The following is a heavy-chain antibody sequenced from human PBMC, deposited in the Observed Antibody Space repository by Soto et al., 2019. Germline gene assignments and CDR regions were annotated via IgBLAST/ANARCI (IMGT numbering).Heavy chain of an antibody. D-gene: IGHD6-19*01. Sequence: EVQLVESGGGLVQPGRSLRLSCAASGFTFDDYAMHWVRQAPGKGLEWVSGISWNSGSIGYADSVKGRFTISRDNAKNSLYLQMNSLRAEDTASYYCAKDRHYSSGWYDFDYWGQGTLVTVSS. CDR1: GFTFDDYA. J-gene: IGHJ4*02. CDR3: AKDRHYSSGWYDFDY. V-gene: IGHV3-9*01. CDR2: ISWNSGSI.